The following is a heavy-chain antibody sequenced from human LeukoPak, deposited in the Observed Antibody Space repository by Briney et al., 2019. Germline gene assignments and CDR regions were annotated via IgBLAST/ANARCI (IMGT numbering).Heavy chain of an antibody. V-gene: IGHV1-24*01. CDR3: ATLVPAATTGAIDI. CDR2: FDPEDGET. D-gene: IGHD2-2*01. CDR1: GYTLTELS. Sequence: ASVKVSCKVSGYTLTELSMHWVRQAPGKGLEWMGGFDPEDGETIYAQKFQGRVTMTEDTSTDTAYMELSSLRSEDTAVYYCATLVPAATTGAIDIWGQGTMVTVSS. J-gene: IGHJ3*02.